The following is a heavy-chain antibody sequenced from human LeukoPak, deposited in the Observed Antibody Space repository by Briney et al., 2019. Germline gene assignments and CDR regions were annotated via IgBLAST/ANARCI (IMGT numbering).Heavy chain of an antibody. V-gene: IGHV1-8*03. CDR1: GYTFTSYD. Sequence: ASVKVSCKASGYTFTSYDINWVRQATGQGLECMGWMNPNSGNTGYAQTFQGRVTITRNTSISTAYMELSSLRSEDTAVYYCARAGYSYGYAPDYWGQGTLVTVSS. CDR2: MNPNSGNT. D-gene: IGHD5-18*01. J-gene: IGHJ4*02. CDR3: ARAGYSYGYAPDY.